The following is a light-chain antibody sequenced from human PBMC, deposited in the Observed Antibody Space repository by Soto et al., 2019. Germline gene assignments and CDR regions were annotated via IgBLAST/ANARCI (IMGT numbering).Light chain of an antibody. CDR3: QHSYSTPLT. CDR2: GAS. J-gene: IGKJ4*01. CDR1: QSVSSN. V-gene: IGKV3-15*01. Sequence: EIVMTQPPATLSVSPGERATLSCRASQSVSSNLAWYQQKPGQAPRLLIYGASTRATGIPARFSGSGSGTEFTLTISSLQPEDFATYYCQHSYSTPLTFGGGTKVDIK.